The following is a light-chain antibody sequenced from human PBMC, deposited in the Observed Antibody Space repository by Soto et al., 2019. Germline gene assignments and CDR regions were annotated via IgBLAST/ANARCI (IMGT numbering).Light chain of an antibody. V-gene: IGKV1-39*01. Sequence: DIQMTQSPSSLSASVGDRVTITCRASQSISNYLNWYQQKPGKAPNLLIYAVSSLRSGVPSRFSVSGSGTDFTLTISSLQPEDVATYYCQQSYSTARTFGQGTKLEIK. CDR2: AVS. CDR1: QSISNY. CDR3: QQSYSTART. J-gene: IGKJ2*01.